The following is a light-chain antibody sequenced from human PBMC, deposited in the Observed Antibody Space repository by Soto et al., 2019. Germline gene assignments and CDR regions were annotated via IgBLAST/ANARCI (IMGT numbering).Light chain of an antibody. V-gene: IGKV1-12*01. CDR3: QPANSFPLT. J-gene: IGKJ5*01. CDR2: GAS. CDR1: QGISRW. Sequence: DIQMTQSPSFVSASVGDRVTITCRASQGISRWLAWYQQRPGKAPELLIYGASSLQSGVPSRFSARGSGTDFTLTISSLQPEDVATYYCQPANSFPLTFGQGTRLAIK.